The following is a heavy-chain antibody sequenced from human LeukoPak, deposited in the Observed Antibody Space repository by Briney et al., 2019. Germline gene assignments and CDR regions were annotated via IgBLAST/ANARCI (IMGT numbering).Heavy chain of an antibody. V-gene: IGHV3-30*04. CDR2: ISYDGSNK. D-gene: IGHD3-9*01. CDR1: GFTFSSYA. CDR3: AKDLTGYENDY. Sequence: PGRSLRLSCAASGFTFSSYAMHWVRQAPGKGLEWVAVISYDGSNKYYADSVKGRFTISRDNSKNTLYLQMNSLRAEDTAVYYCAKDLTGYENDYWGQGTLVTVSS. J-gene: IGHJ4*02.